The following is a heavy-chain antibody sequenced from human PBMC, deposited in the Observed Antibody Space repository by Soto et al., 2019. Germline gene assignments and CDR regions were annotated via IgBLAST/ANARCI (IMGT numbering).Heavy chain of an antibody. CDR3: ARIPVDTSMIYWLDP. CDR2: IYHSGNT. D-gene: IGHD5-18*01. V-gene: IGHV4-61*08. J-gene: IGHJ5*02. CDR1: GCSVSSGDYY. Sequence: PSETLSHTCPVSGCSVSSGDYYWSWIRQPPGKGLEWIGYIYHSGNTNYNPSLKSRVIISVDTSKNLFSLKLTSVTAADTAVYYCARIPVDTSMIYWLDPWGQGTLVTV.